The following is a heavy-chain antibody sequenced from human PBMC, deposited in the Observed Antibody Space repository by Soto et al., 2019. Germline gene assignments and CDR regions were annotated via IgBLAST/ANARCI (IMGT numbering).Heavy chain of an antibody. CDR1: GYTFTRYG. Sequence: QVQLVQSGAEVKNPGASVKVSCKASGYTFTRYGIGWARQAPGQGLEWMGWINTYNGNTNYAQNFQGRVTLTTDTSTSTAYMELMSLSSNDTAIYYCAMVDVYVTPSPQDVWGQGTTVIVSS. J-gene: IGHJ6*02. CDR2: INTYNGNT. D-gene: IGHD3-16*01. CDR3: AMVDVYVTPSPQDV. V-gene: IGHV1-18*01.